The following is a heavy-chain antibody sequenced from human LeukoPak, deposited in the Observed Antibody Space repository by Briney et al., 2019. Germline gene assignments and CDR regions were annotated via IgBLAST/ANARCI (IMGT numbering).Heavy chain of an antibody. V-gene: IGHV3-48*03. J-gene: IGHJ6*04. CDR1: EFSVGSNY. CDR3: AELGITMIGGV. D-gene: IGHD3-10*02. CDR2: ISSSGSTI. Sequence: PGGSLRLSCAASEFSVGSNYMTWVRQAPGKGLEWVSYISSSGSTIYYADSVKGRFTISRDNAKNSLYLQMNSLRAEDTAVYYCAELGITMIGGVWGKGTTVTISS.